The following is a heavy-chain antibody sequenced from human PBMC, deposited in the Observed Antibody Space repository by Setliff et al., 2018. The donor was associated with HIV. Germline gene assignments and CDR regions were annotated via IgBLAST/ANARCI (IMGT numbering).Heavy chain of an antibody. CDR1: GFTFSSYG. CDR3: AKDLGSYDSSGYPVGDFDY. CDR2: IRYDGSNK. J-gene: IGHJ4*02. D-gene: IGHD3-22*01. V-gene: IGHV3-30*02. Sequence: GGSLRLSCAASGFTFSSYGMHWVRQAPGKGLEWVAFIRYDGSNKYYADSVKGRFTISRDNSKNTLYLQMNSLRAEDTAVYYCAKDLGSYDSSGYPVGDFDYWGQGTLVTVSS.